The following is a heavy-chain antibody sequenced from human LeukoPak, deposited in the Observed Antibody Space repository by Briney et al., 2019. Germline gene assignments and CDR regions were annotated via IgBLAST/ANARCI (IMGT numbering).Heavy chain of an antibody. J-gene: IGHJ4*02. Sequence: GGSLRLSCAASGFTFSSYAMGWVRQAPGKGLEWVSGISDSGDRAHYADSVKGRFTISRDNSKNTLYLQMNSLRAEDTAVYFCAKQTTGYSGSGVDYWGQGTLVTVSS. V-gene: IGHV3-23*01. D-gene: IGHD3-10*01. CDR3: AKQTTGYSGSGVDY. CDR2: ISDSGDRA. CDR1: GFTFSSYA.